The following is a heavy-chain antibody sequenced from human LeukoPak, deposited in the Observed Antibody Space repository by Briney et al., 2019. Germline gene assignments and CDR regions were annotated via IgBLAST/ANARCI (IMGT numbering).Heavy chain of an antibody. Sequence: GGSLRLSRAASGFTFSSYSMNWVRQAPGKGLEWVSSISSSSSYIYYADSVKGRFTISRDNAKNSLYLQMNSLRAEDTAVYYCAREYYYGSGSYYYTFDYWGQGTLVTVSS. CDR1: GFTFSSYS. D-gene: IGHD3-10*01. CDR2: ISSSSSYI. CDR3: AREYYYGSGSYYYTFDY. V-gene: IGHV3-21*01. J-gene: IGHJ4*02.